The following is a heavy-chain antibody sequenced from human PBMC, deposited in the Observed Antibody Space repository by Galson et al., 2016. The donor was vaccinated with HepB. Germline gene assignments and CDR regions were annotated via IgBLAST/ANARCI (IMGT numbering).Heavy chain of an antibody. Sequence: SVKVSCKASGGTFSRYPISWVRQAPGQGLEWMGGIIPMFGTAKYAQKFQGRVTITADESTSTGYMDLTSLRSEDTAVYYCARGGFDNWDEGDPFDYWGQGTLVTVSS. V-gene: IGHV1-69*13. J-gene: IGHJ4*02. CDR2: IIPMFGTA. CDR3: ARGGFDNWDEGDPFDY. CDR1: GGTFSRYP. D-gene: IGHD1-20*01.